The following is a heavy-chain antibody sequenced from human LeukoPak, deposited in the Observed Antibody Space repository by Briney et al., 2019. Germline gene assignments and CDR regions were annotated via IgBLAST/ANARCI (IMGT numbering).Heavy chain of an antibody. CDR3: ANHLACGSTSCPPFDS. D-gene: IGHD2-2*01. CDR1: GFTFGSYG. CDR2: ISHDGDHK. J-gene: IGHJ4*02. V-gene: IGHV3-30*12. Sequence: PGGSLRLSCAASGFTFGSYGMHWVRQAPGTGLEWVAVISHDGDHKYHADSVKGRFTISRDNAKNSLYLQMNSLRAEDTAVYYCANHLACGSTSCPPFDSWGQGTLVTVSS.